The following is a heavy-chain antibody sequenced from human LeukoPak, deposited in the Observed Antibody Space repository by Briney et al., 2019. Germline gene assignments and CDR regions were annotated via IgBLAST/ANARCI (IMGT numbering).Heavy chain of an antibody. CDR2: IYQSGRT. V-gene: IGHV4-30-2*01. CDR3: SRGVMNGDYSWFGP. CDR1: GDSITSGTFS. Sequence: PSETLSLTCAVSGDSITSGTFSWSWIRQPPGKGLEWIGYIYQSGRTFYTLSLRSRVAISVDRSKNQFSLRLTSVTAADAAVYYCSRGVMNGDYSWFGPWGQGTLVIVSS. J-gene: IGHJ5*02. D-gene: IGHD4-17*01.